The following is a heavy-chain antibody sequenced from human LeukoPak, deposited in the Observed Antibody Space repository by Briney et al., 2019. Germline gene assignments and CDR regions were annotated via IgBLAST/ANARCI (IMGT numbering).Heavy chain of an antibody. Sequence: GRSLRLSCAASGFTFSSYGMHWVRQAPGKGLEWVAVISYDGSNKYYADSVKGRFTISRDNSKNTLYLQMNSLRAEDTAVYYCAKDAGHYGSGSPYFDYWGQGTLVTVSS. CDR2: ISYDGSNK. CDR1: GFTFSSYG. V-gene: IGHV3-30*18. J-gene: IGHJ4*02. CDR3: AKDAGHYGSGSPYFDY. D-gene: IGHD3-10*01.